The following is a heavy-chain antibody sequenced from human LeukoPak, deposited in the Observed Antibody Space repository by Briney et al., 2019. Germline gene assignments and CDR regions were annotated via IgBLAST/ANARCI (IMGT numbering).Heavy chain of an antibody. J-gene: IGHJ6*03. V-gene: IGHV1-2*02. D-gene: IGHD6-19*01. CDR3: ARDLRYSSGWSASGMDV. CDR1: GYTFTGYY. Sequence: ASVKVSCKASGYTFTGYYMHWVRQAPGQGLEWMGWINPNSGGTNYAQKLQGRVSMTTDTSTSTAYMDLRSLRSDDTAVYYCARDLRYSSGWSASGMDVWGKGTTATISS. CDR2: INPNSGGT.